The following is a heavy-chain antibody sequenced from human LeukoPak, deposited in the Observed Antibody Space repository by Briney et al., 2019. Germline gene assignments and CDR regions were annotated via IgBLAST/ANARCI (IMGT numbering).Heavy chain of an antibody. Sequence: PGGSLRLSCAGSGFTFSKAWMSWVRQAPGKGLGWVSAISGSGGSTYYADSVKGRFTISRDNSKNTLYLQMNSLRAEDTAVYYCAHSSGYAHRPHSFDYWGQGTLVTVSS. CDR3: AHSSGYAHRPHSFDY. CDR1: GFTFSKAW. V-gene: IGHV3-23*01. D-gene: IGHD3-22*01. J-gene: IGHJ4*02. CDR2: ISGSGGST.